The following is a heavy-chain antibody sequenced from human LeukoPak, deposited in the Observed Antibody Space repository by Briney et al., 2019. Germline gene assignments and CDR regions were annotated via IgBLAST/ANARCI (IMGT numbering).Heavy chain of an antibody. V-gene: IGHV3-23*01. CDR1: GFTFSSYA. CDR2: ISGSGGST. J-gene: IGHJ4*02. D-gene: IGHD3-3*01. CDR3: AKHKDDFWSGYYPR. Sequence: GGSLRLFCAASGFTFSSYAMSWVRQAPGKGLEWVSAISGSGGSTYYADSVKGRFTISRDNSKNTLYLQMNSLRAEDTAVYYCAKHKDDFWSGYYPRWGQGTLVTVSS.